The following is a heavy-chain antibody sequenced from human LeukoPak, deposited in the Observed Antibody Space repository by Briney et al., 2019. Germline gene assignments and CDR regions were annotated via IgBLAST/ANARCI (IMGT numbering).Heavy chain of an antibody. CDR3: ARYCSGGSCYSPNDAFDI. CDR1: GGSISSSSYY. CDR2: IYYSGST. J-gene: IGHJ3*02. Sequence: SETLSLTCTVSGGSISSSSYYWGWIRQPPGQGLEWIGSIYYSGSTYYNPSLKSRVTISVDTSKNQFSLRLSSVTAADTAVYYCARYCSGGSCYSPNDAFDIWGQGTMVTVSS. V-gene: IGHV4-39*01. D-gene: IGHD2-15*01.